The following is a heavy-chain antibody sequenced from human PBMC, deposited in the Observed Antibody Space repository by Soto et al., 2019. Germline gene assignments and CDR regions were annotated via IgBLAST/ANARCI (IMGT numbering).Heavy chain of an antibody. D-gene: IGHD3-9*01. Sequence: QVQLVQSGAAVKKPGSSVKVSCKASGGTFSSYAISWVRQAPGEGLEWMGGIIPFFGTENYAQKFQRRVTITAEKSTSTAYMELSSLRSEDTAVYYCARDPGYDDILTATLLVWAFDIGGKGTMVTVSS. CDR3: ARDPGYDDILTATLLVWAFDI. V-gene: IGHV1-69*06. CDR1: GGTFSSYA. J-gene: IGHJ3*02. CDR2: IIPFFGTE.